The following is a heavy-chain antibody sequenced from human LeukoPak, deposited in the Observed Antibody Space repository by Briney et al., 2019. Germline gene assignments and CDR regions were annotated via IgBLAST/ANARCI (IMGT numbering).Heavy chain of an antibody. CDR2: IYYSGST. D-gene: IGHD6-13*01. Sequence: PSETLSLTCTVSGGSISSYYWSWIRQPPGKGLEWIGYIYYSGSTNYNPSLKSRDTISVDTSKNQFTLKLSSVTAADTAVYYGAKTSIAAAGTIIEGNWFDPWGQGTLVTVSS. J-gene: IGHJ5*02. V-gene: IGHV4-59*01. CDR1: GGSISSYY. CDR3: AKTSIAAAGTIIEGNWFDP.